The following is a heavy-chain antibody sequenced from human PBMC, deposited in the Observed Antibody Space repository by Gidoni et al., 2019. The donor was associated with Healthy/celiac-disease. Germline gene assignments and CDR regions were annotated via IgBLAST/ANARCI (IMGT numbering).Heavy chain of an antibody. CDR1: GFTFRSYW. D-gene: IGHD1-26*01. CDR3: ARGYSGSFPYYYGMDV. V-gene: IGHV3-7*03. J-gene: IGHJ6*02. Sequence: EVQLVESGGGLVQPGGELRLSCADSGFTFRSYWMSWVRQAPGKGLEWVANIKQDGSEKYYVDSVKARFTISRDNAKTSLSLQMNTLRAEDTAVYYCARGYSGSFPYYYGMDVWGQGTTVTVSS. CDR2: IKQDGSEK.